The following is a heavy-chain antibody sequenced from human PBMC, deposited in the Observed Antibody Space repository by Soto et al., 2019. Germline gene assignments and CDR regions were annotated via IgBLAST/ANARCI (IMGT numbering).Heavy chain of an antibody. CDR2: ISSSSSYT. J-gene: IGHJ5*02. D-gene: IGHD6-19*01. CDR1: GFTFSDYY. V-gene: IGHV3-11*06. CDR3: ASVAVAGSLDP. Sequence: PGGSLRLSCAASGFTFSDYYMSWIRQAPGKGLEWVSYISSSSSYTNYADSVEGRFTISRDNAKNSLYLQMNSLRAEDTAVYYCASVAVAGSLDPWGQGTLVTVSS.